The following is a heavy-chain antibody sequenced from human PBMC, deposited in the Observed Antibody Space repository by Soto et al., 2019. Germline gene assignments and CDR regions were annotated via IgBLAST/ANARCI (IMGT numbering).Heavy chain of an antibody. V-gene: IGHV1-46*01. Sequence: ASVNVSCKASGYTFTSYYMHWVRQAPGQGLGWMGIINPSGGSTSYAQKFQGRVTMTRDTSTSTVYMELSSLRSEDTAVYYCARVSSGYHNTYWGQGTLVTVSS. CDR1: GYTFTSYY. CDR3: ARVSSGYHNTY. CDR2: INPSGGST. J-gene: IGHJ4*02. D-gene: IGHD3-22*01.